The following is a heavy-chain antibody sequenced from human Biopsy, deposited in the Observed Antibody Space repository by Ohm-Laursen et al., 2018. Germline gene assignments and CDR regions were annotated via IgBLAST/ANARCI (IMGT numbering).Heavy chain of an antibody. J-gene: IGHJ5*02. CDR2: IIPIPNVA. D-gene: IGHD1-26*01. CDR1: GYTFTGYH. V-gene: IGHV1-69*10. Sequence: GASVKVSCKVSGYTFTGYHVHWVRQAPGQGLEWMGGIIPIPNVATYAQKFQGRITITADESTSTAYMELNSLTSDDTAVYFCARGEGSSWFDPWGHGTLVTVSS. CDR3: ARGEGSSWFDP.